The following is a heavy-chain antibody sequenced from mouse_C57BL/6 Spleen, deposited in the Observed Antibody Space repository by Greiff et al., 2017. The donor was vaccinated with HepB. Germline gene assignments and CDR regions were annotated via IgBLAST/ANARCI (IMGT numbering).Heavy chain of an antibody. CDR3: TVELGPRAY. CDR1: GFTFSNYW. J-gene: IGHJ3*01. V-gene: IGHV6-3*01. CDR2: IRLKSDNYAT. Sequence: EVKLVESGGGLVQPGGSMKLSCVASGFTFSNYWMNWVRQSPEKGLEWVAQIRLKSDNYATHYAESVKGRFTISRDDSKSSVYLQMNNLRAEDTGMYYCTVELGPRAYWGQGTLVTVSA. D-gene: IGHD4-1*01.